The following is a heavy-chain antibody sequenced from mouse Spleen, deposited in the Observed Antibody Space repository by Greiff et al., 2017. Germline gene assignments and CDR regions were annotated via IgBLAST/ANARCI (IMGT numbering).Heavy chain of an antibody. CDR1: DYSITSDYY. Sequence: VQLKQSGPGLVKPSQSLSLTCSVTDYSITSDYYWNWIRQFPGNKLEWMGYISYDGTNNYNPSLKNRISITRDTSKNQFFLKLNSVTTEDTATYYCATYGNFFAYWGQGTLVTVSA. D-gene: IGHD2-1*01. J-gene: IGHJ3*01. CDR2: ISYDGTN. V-gene: IGHV3-6*01. CDR3: ATYGNFFAY.